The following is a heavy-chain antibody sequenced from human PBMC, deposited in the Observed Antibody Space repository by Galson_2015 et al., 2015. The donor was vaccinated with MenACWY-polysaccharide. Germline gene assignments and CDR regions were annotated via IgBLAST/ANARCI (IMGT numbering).Heavy chain of an antibody. J-gene: IGHJ6*02. V-gene: IGHV3-9*01. CDR1: GFTFDDYA. Sequence: SLRLSCAASGFTFDDYAMHWVRQAPGKGLEWVSDISWNSGSIGYADSVKGRFTISRDNAKNSQYLQMNSLRAEDTALYYCAKDLGQSRSLGEGYYYGMDVWGQGTTVTASS. CDR2: ISWNSGSI. D-gene: IGHD3-3*01. CDR3: AKDLGQSRSLGEGYYYGMDV.